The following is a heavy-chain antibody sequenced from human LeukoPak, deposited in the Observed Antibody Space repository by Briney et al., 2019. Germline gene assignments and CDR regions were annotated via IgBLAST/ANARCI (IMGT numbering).Heavy chain of an antibody. CDR3: AKGRRVDANDHFDY. J-gene: IGHJ4*02. Sequence: GASVKVSCKASGYTFTSHHIHWVRQAPGQGHEWMGIINPSGGSTNYGQKFQGRVTMTTDTSTSTAYMELRTLISDDTAVYYCAKGRRVDANDHFDYWGQGTLVTVSS. CDR1: GYTFTSHH. CDR2: INPSGGST. D-gene: IGHD1-1*01. V-gene: IGHV1-46*01.